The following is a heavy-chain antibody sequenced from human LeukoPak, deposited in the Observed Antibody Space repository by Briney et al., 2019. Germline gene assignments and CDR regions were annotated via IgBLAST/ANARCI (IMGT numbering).Heavy chain of an antibody. CDR2: IYYSGST. D-gene: IGHD6-13*01. J-gene: IGHJ6*02. V-gene: IGHV4-59*01. CDR1: GGSISSYY. Sequence: PSETLSLTCTVSGGSISSYYWSWIRQPPGKGLEWIGYIYYSGSTNYNPSLKSRVTISVDTSKNQFSLKLSSVTAADTAVYYCARERGQLVHDYYYYYGMDVWGQGTTVTVSS. CDR3: ARERGQLVHDYYYYYGMDV.